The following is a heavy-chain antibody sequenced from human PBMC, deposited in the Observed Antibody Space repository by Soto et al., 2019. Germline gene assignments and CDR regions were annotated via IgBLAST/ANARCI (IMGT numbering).Heavy chain of an antibody. CDR2: INPRGGST. D-gene: IGHD4-4*01. V-gene: IGHV1-46*01. CDR3: AIGMTTVTSDAFDI. Sequence: QVQLVQSGAEVKKPGASVKVSCKTTGDTFTSYYMHWLRQAPGQGLEWMGIINPRGGSTYYAQQFPGRVTMTRDTSTSTVYTELSSLRSGSTAVYYCAIGMTTVTSDAFDIWGQGTMVTVAA. J-gene: IGHJ3*02. CDR1: GDTFTSYY.